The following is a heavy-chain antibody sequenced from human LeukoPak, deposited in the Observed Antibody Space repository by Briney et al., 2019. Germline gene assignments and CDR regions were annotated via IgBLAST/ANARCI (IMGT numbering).Heavy chain of an antibody. D-gene: IGHD3-16*02. CDR2: IWFDGSEQ. V-gene: IGHV3-33*01. J-gene: IGHJ1*01. CDR3: AREGDSRWGELSP. CDR1: GFTFSTYA. Sequence: GGSLRLSCAASGFTFSTYAIHWVRQAPGKGLEWGAVIWFDGSEQYYADSVKGRFIISRDNSKSTSNLQLNSLRAEDTAVYYCAREGDSRWGELSPWGQGTLVAVSS.